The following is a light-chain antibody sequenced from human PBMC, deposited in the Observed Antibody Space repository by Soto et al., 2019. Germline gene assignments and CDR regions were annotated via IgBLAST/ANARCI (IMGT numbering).Light chain of an antibody. CDR3: QQDNSQSSIT. CDR1: QTISNC. J-gene: IGKJ5*01. CDR2: DAS. V-gene: IGKV1-5*01. Sequence: DIPITQSLSTLSASVGDRVTITCRASQTISNCLAWYQEKPGKAPKLLIFDASSLESGVPSRFSGSGSGTEFTLTISSLQADDFATYYCQQDNSQSSITFAQGTLLEIK.